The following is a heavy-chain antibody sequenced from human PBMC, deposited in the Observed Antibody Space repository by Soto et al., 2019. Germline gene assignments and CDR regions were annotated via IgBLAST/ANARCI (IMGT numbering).Heavy chain of an antibody. D-gene: IGHD2-2*01. CDR3: ARARGCSSTSCFSYGMDV. J-gene: IGHJ6*02. CDR1: EFTFSSYS. Sequence: PGGSLRLSCAASEFTFSSYSMNWVRQAPGKGLEWVSSISSSSSYIYYADSVKGRFTISRDNAKNSLYLQMNSLRAEDTAVYYCARARGCSSTSCFSYGMDVWGQGTTVTAP. CDR2: ISSSSSYI. V-gene: IGHV3-21*01.